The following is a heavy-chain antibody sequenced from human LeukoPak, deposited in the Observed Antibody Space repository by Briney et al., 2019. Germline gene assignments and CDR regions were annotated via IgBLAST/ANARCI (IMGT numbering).Heavy chain of an antibody. CDR3: ARGRWGSCSSTSCHPSDY. CDR2: ISYDGGNK. V-gene: IGHV3-30*04. CDR1: GFTFSSYA. J-gene: IGHJ4*02. Sequence: PGGSLRLSCAASGFTFSSYAMHWVRQAPGKGLEWVAVISYDGGNKYYADSVKGRFTISRDNSKNTLYLQMNSLKAEDTAVYYCARGRWGSCSSTSCHPSDYWGQGTLVTVSS. D-gene: IGHD2-2*01.